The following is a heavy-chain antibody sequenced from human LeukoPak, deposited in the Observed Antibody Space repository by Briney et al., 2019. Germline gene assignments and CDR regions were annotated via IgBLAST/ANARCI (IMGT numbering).Heavy chain of an antibody. Sequence: PSETLSLTCTVSGGSISSYYWSWIRQPPGKGLEWIGYIYYSGSTNYNPSLKSRVTISVDTSKNQVSLKLSSVTAADTAVYYCASLLTYFDYWGQGTLVTVSS. J-gene: IGHJ4*02. CDR1: GGSISSYY. CDR2: IYYSGST. V-gene: IGHV4-59*01. CDR3: ASLLTYFDY.